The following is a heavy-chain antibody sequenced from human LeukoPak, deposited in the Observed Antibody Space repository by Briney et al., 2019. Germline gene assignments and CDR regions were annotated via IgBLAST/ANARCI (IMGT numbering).Heavy chain of an antibody. V-gene: IGHV1-46*01. D-gene: IGHD3-3*01. CDR2: INPSGGST. CDR3: ARDATIFWSGYNDAFDI. J-gene: IGHJ3*02. Sequence: ASVKVSCKASGYTFTSYYMHWVRQAPGQGLEWMGIINPSGGSTSYAQKFQGRVTITRDTSTSTVYMELSSLRSEDTAVYYCARDATIFWSGYNDAFDIWGQGTMVTVSS. CDR1: GYTFTSYY.